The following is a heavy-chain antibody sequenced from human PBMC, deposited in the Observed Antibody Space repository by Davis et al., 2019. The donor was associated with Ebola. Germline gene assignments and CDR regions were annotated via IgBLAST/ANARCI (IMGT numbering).Heavy chain of an antibody. J-gene: IGHJ4*02. D-gene: IGHD3-22*01. CDR1: GFTVSSDY. CDR2: MHKGGTT. CDR3: AKEPSIGDS. Sequence: GESLKISCAASGFTVSSDYMGWVRQAPGEGLEWVSLMHKGGTTYYADSVKGRSTISRDNSKNTLYLQMNSLRVEDTGVYYCAKEPSIGDSWGQGILVTVSS. V-gene: IGHV3-53*01.